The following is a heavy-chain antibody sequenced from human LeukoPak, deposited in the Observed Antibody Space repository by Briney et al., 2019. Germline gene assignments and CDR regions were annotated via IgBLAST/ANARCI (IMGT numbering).Heavy chain of an antibody. V-gene: IGHV4-59*01. D-gene: IGHD3-16*01. CDR3: TRGHWALDC. J-gene: IGHJ4*02. Sequence: SETLSLTCTIFGASTSDDYWSWVRQPPRRGLEWIVDIHHTGSFASTPSLNSRATISLDTSKNQFSLKLTSVTAADTAVYYCTRGHWALDCWGQGPLVTVSS. CDR1: GASTSDDY. CDR2: IHHTGSF.